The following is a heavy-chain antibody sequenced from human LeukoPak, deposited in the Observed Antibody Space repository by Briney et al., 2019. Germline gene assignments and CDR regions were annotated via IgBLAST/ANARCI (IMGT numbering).Heavy chain of an antibody. Sequence: SETLSLTCTVSGGSISSGGYYWSWIRQHPGKGLEWIGYIYYSGSTYYNPSLKSRVTISVDTSKNQFSLKLSSVTAADTAVYYCARIDYGDYRHYFDYWGQGTLVTVSS. J-gene: IGHJ4*02. CDR3: ARIDYGDYRHYFDY. D-gene: IGHD4-17*01. V-gene: IGHV4-31*03. CDR2: IYYSGST. CDR1: GGSISSGGYY.